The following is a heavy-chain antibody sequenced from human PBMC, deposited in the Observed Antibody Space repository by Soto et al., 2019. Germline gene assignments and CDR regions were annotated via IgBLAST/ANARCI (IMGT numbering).Heavy chain of an antibody. V-gene: IGHV3-30*18. CDR1: GFTFSSYG. Sequence: QVQLVESGGGVVQPGRSLRLSCAASGFTFSSYGMHWVRQAPGKGLEWVAVISYDGSNNYYADSVKGRFTISRDNSKNTLYLQMISLRAEDTAVYYCAKDIVPAVTDSDYWGQGTLVTVSS. CDR2: ISYDGSNN. CDR3: AKDIVPAVTDSDY. D-gene: IGHD2-2*01. J-gene: IGHJ4*02.